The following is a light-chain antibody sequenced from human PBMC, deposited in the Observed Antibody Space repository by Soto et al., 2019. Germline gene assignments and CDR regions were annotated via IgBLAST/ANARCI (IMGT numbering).Light chain of an antibody. CDR3: SSYAGSDNYVV. Sequence: QSVLTQPPSASGSPGQSVTISCTGTRSDVGGYNYVSWYQRHPGKAPKLIISEVSKRPSGVPDRFSGSKSGNTASLTVSGLQAEDEADYYCSSYAGSDNYVVFGGGTKLTV. CDR2: EVS. V-gene: IGLV2-8*01. J-gene: IGLJ2*01. CDR1: RSDVGGYNY.